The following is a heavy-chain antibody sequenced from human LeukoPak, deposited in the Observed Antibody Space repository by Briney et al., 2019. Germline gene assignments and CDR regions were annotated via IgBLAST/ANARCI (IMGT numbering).Heavy chain of an antibody. V-gene: IGHV2-5*02. CDR1: GFSLSTSGVG. CDR3: AHRLLRYYGMDV. D-gene: IGHD2/OR15-2a*01. Sequence: QXLTLTXXXSGFSLSTSGVGVGWIRQPPGKALEWLALIYWDDDKRYSPSLKSRLTITKDTSKNQVVLTMTNMDPVDTATYYCAHRLLRYYGMDVWGQGTTVTVSS. J-gene: IGHJ6*02. CDR2: IYWDDDK.